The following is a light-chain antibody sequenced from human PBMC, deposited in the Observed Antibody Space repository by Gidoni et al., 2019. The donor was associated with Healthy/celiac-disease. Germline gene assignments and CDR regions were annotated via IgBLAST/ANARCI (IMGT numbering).Light chain of an antibody. CDR1: TTTNIGAGYD. J-gene: IGLJ2*01. V-gene: IGLV1-40*01. CDR2: GNS. Sequence: QSVLTQPPSVSGAPGQRVTISCTGSTTTNIGAGYDVHWYQQLPGTAPKLLIYGNSNRPSGVPDRFSGSKSGTSASLAITGLQAEDEADYYCQSYDSSLSAYVVFGGGTKLTVL. CDR3: QSYDSSLSAYVV.